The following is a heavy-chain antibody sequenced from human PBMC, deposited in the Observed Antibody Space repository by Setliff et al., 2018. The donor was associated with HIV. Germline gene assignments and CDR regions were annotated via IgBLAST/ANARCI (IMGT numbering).Heavy chain of an antibody. V-gene: IGHV3-48*03. CDR3: AREATPRHSSGWVYFDY. Sequence: PGGSLRLSCAASGFTFSNYEMSWVRQAPGKGPEWVSYITGSDDTIYYADSVKGRFTMSRDNAKDSVYLQMNTLRVEDTAVYYCAREATPRHSSGWVYFDYWGQGMMVTVSS. D-gene: IGHD6-19*01. CDR2: ITGSDDTI. CDR1: GFTFSNYE. J-gene: IGHJ4*02.